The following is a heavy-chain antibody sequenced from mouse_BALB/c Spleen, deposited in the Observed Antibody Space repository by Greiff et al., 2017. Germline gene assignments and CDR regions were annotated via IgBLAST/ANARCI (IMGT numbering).Heavy chain of an antibody. CDR3: AKEERYYYGSSYAWFAY. Sequence: VQLQEPGAELAKPGASVKMSCKASGYTFTSYWMHWVKQRPGQGLEWIGYINPSTGYTEYNQKFKDKATLTADKSSSTAYMQLSSLTSEDSAVYYCAKEERYYYGSSYAWFAYWGQGTLVTVSA. D-gene: IGHD1-1*01. J-gene: IGHJ3*01. CDR1: GYTFTSYW. CDR2: INPSTGYT. V-gene: IGHV1-7*01.